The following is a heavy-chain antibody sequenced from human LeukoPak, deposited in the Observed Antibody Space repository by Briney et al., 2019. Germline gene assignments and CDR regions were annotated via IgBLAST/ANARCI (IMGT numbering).Heavy chain of an antibody. CDR1: GYTFTGYY. CDR2: INPNSGGT. J-gene: IGHJ4*02. Sequence: ASVKVSCKASGYTFTGYYMHWVRQAPGQGLEWMGWINPNSGGTNYAQKFQGRVTMTVDTSISTAYMELSRLKFDDTAVYYCARGYSSGALRYYFDFWGQGSLVAVSS. V-gene: IGHV1-2*02. D-gene: IGHD6-19*01. CDR3: ARGYSSGALRYYFDF.